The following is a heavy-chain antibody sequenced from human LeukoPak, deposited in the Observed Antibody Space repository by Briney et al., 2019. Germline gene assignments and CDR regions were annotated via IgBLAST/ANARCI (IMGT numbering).Heavy chain of an antibody. CDR3: ARGITMIVVVITDFDY. D-gene: IGHD3-22*01. J-gene: IGHJ4*02. Sequence: GGSLRLSCAASGFTFSSYAMHWVRQAPGKGLEWVAVISYGGSNKYYADSVKGRFTISRDNSKNTLYLQMNSLRAEDTAVYYCARGITMIVVVITDFDYWGQGTLVTVSS. V-gene: IGHV3-30-3*01. CDR2: ISYGGSNK. CDR1: GFTFSSYA.